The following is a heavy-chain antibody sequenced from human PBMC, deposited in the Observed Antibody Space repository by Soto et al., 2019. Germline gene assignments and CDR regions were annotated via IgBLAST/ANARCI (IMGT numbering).Heavy chain of an antibody. D-gene: IGHD2-8*01. Sequence: EVQLLESGGGLVQPGGSLRLSCAASGFTFSSYAMSWVRQAPGKGLEWVSAISGSGGSTYYADSVKGRFTISRDNSKNRLYLQMNSLRAEDTAVYYCAKGTPADIVLMVYATDADYWGQGTLVTVSS. V-gene: IGHV3-23*01. CDR2: ISGSGGST. CDR1: GFTFSSYA. J-gene: IGHJ4*02. CDR3: AKGTPADIVLMVYATDADY.